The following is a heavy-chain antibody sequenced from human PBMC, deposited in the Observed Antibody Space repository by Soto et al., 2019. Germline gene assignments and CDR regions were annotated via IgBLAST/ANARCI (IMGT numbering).Heavy chain of an antibody. D-gene: IGHD6-6*01. V-gene: IGHV5-10-1*01. Sequence: GESLKISCKGSGYSFTSHWISWVRQMPGKGLEWMGRIDPSDSYTNYSPSFQGHVTFSADKSISTAYLQWSSLKASDTAVYYCARESEYSSSPSDYYYYYMDVWGKGTTVTVSS. J-gene: IGHJ6*03. CDR1: GYSFTSHW. CDR3: ARESEYSSSPSDYYYYYMDV. CDR2: IDPSDSYT.